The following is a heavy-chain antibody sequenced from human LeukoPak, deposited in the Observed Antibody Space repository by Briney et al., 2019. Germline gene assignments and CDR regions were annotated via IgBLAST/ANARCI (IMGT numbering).Heavy chain of an antibody. CDR3: ARHIGLTTRYLDY. Sequence: PGESLKISCKGSGYKFTSYWIAWVRQMPGKGLGWMGMIYPDDSDTRYSPSFQGHVTISADKSVSTAYLQWSSLKDSDTAMYYCARHIGLTTRYLDYWGQGTPVTVSP. J-gene: IGHJ4*02. D-gene: IGHD4/OR15-4a*01. CDR2: IYPDDSDT. V-gene: IGHV5-51*01. CDR1: GYKFTSYW.